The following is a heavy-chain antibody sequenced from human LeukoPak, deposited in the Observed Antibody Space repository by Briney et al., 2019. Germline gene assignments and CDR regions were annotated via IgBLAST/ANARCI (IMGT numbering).Heavy chain of an antibody. Sequence: ASVKVSCKASGYTFSSYHIHWVRQAPGQGPGWMGWINPNSGGTNYAQKFQGRVTMTRDTSISTAYMELSRLRSDDTAVYYCARDRASDYSNYLFDYWGQGTLVTVSS. V-gene: IGHV1-2*02. J-gene: IGHJ4*02. D-gene: IGHD4-11*01. CDR2: INPNSGGT. CDR3: ARDRASDYSNYLFDY. CDR1: GYTFSSYH.